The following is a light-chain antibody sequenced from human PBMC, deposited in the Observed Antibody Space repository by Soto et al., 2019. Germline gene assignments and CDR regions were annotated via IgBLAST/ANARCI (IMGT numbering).Light chain of an antibody. J-gene: IGKJ5*01. CDR1: QDISDF. CDR2: DAS. V-gene: IGKV1-33*01. Sequence: DIQMTQSPSSLFASVGDRVTITCQASQDISDFLNWYQQKPGKAPKVLIYDASNLQTGVPSRFSGRGSGTDFTFTISNLQPDDTGTYYCQQYDDLPITFGQGTLLEMK. CDR3: QQYDDLPIT.